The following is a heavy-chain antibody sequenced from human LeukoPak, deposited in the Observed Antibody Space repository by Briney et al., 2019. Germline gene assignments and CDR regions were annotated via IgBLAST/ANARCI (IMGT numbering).Heavy chain of an antibody. CDR1: GYSISSDYY. J-gene: IGHJ6*03. Sequence: PSETLSLTCAVSGYSISSDYYWGWRRPPPGKGLELSGSIYQSGSTYYNQSIKSRVTISIDTSKNQFSLKLSSLTAADTAGYYCARHDYYYYYMDVWGKGTTVTVSS. V-gene: IGHV4-38-2*01. CDR2: IYQSGST. CDR3: ARHDYYYYYMDV.